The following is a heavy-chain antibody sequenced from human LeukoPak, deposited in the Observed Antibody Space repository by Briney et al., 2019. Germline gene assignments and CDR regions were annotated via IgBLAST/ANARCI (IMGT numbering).Heavy chain of an antibody. Sequence: PGGSLRLSCAASGFTFSSYSMNWVRQAPGKGLEWVSSISSSSSYIYYAESVKGRFTISRDNAKNSLYLQMNSLRAEDTAVYYCKQQLEQGYYGMDVWGQGTTVTVSS. CDR3: KQQLEQGYYGMDV. V-gene: IGHV3-21*01. CDR2: ISSSSSYI. J-gene: IGHJ6*02. CDR1: GFTFSSYS. D-gene: IGHD6-13*01.